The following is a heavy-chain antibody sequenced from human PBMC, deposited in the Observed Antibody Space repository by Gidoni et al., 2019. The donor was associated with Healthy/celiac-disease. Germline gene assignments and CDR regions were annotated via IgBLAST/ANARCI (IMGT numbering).Heavy chain of an antibody. D-gene: IGHD3-3*01. CDR3: ARTCCTIFGVVPYFDY. CDR2: IIPILGIA. J-gene: IGHJ4*02. Sequence: QVQLVQSGAEVKKPGSAVKVSCKASGGTCRSYAISWVRQAPGQGLEWMGRIIPILGIANYAQKFQGRVTITADKSTSTAYMELSSLRSEDTAVYYCARTCCTIFGVVPYFDYWGQGTLVTVSS. V-gene: IGHV1-69*04. CDR1: GGTCRSYA.